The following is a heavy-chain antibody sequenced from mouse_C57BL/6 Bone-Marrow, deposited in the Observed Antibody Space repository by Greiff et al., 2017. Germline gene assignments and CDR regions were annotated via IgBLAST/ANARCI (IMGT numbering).Heavy chain of an antibody. V-gene: IGHV5-9-1*02. CDR1: GFTFTSYA. D-gene: IGHD1-1*01. Sequence: EVKLQQSGAGLVKPGASLKLSCAASGFTFTSYAMTWVRQTPGQRLEWVAYICSGGGYTYYDDTVKGRSTLSRDKSRNTVYLQMSSLKSEDTAIYFCTRELCASSSWFAYWGKGTLVTVSA. CDR2: ICSGGGYT. J-gene: IGHJ3*01. CDR3: TRELCASSSWFAY.